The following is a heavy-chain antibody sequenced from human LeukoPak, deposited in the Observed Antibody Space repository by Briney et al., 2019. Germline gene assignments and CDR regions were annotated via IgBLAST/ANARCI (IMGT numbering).Heavy chain of an antibody. Sequence: GGSLTLSCLASGFTFGDYAMSWFRQPQGKGLEWVGFIRSKAYGGTTEYAASVKGRFTISRDDSKSIDHVQMNSLKAEDTAVYYCSRGFEYWGQGTLVIVPS. CDR2: IRSKAYGGTT. V-gene: IGHV3-49*03. CDR1: GFTFGDYA. CDR3: SRGFEY. J-gene: IGHJ4*02.